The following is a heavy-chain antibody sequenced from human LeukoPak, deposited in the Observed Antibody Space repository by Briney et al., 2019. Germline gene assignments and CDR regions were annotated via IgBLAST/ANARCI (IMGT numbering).Heavy chain of an antibody. J-gene: IGHJ6*03. Sequence: GGSLRLSCAAPGFTFSSYGMSWVRQAPGKGLEWVSAISGSGGSTYYADSVKGRFTISRDNSKNTLYLQMNSLRAEDTAVYYCAKCWGTNYYYMDVWGKGTTVTISS. CDR1: GFTFSSYG. D-gene: IGHD3-16*01. CDR2: ISGSGGST. CDR3: AKCWGTNYYYMDV. V-gene: IGHV3-23*01.